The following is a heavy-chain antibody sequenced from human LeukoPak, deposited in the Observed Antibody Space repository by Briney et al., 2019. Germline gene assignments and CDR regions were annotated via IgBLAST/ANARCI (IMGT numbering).Heavy chain of an antibody. CDR1: GFTFSSYS. CDR3: VSEAYCAVGCSRDYYGMDV. V-gene: IGHV3-21*01. CDR2: ITSRSSYR. D-gene: IGHD2-21*01. Sequence: GGSLRLSCAASGFTFSSYSMNWVRQAPGKGLEWVSFITSRSSYRYYADSVKGRFTISRDNAKNSLYRQMNSLRANDSALEYCVSEAYCAVGCSRDYYGMDVWGRGTTVTVSS. J-gene: IGHJ6*02.